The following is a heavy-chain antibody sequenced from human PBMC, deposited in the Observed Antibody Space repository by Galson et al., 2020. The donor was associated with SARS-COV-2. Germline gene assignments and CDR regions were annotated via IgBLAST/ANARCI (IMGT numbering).Heavy chain of an antibody. CDR2: ISYDGSNK. V-gene: IGHV3-30*04. CDR3: ARGSGGYSTAFDI. J-gene: IGHJ3*02. D-gene: IGHD6-13*01. CDR1: GFTFSSSA. Sequence: GGSLRLSCAASGFTFSSSAMHWVRQAPGKGLEWVAVISYDGSNKYYADSVKGRFTISRDNSKNTLYLQMNSLRAEDTAGYYCARGSGGYSTAFDIGGQGTMVTGSS.